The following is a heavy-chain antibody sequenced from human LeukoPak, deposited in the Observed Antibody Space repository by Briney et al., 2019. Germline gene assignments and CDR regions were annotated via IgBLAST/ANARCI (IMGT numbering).Heavy chain of an antibody. J-gene: IGHJ6*02. V-gene: IGHV3-7*05. Sequence: GGSLRLSCAASGFXFSSYWMSWVRQAPGKGLEWVANIKQDGSEEVYVDSLKGRFTISRDNAKNSLFLQMNTLRAEDTAVYYCARDPYSSTWSYGMDVWGQGTTVTVSS. D-gene: IGHD6-6*01. CDR3: ARDPYSSTWSYGMDV. CDR2: IKQDGSEE. CDR1: GFXFSSYW.